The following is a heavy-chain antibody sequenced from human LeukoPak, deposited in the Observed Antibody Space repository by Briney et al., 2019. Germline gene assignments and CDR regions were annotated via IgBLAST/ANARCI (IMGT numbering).Heavy chain of an antibody. CDR1: GYTFTIYG. V-gene: IGHV1-18*01. CDR3: ARDDLNYYYGMDV. J-gene: IGHJ6*02. CDR2: ISAYNGTT. D-gene: IGHD3-3*01. Sequence: ASVTVSCTDSGYTFTIYGISWVRQAPGQGGGRMGWISAYNGTTNYAQKLQGRVTMTTDTSTSTAYMELRSLRSDHTAVYYCARDDLNYYYGMDVWGQGTTVTVSS.